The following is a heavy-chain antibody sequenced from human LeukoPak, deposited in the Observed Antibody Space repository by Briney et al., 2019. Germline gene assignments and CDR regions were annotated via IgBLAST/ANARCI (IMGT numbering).Heavy chain of an antibody. V-gene: IGHV5-51*01. Sequence: GESLKISCKGSGYSFTSYWIGWVRQMPGKGLEWMGIIYPGDSDTRYSPSFQGQVTISADKSISTAYLQWSSLKASDTAMYYCARTRRDGYNYSGGSDYRGQGTLVTVSS. CDR1: GYSFTSYW. CDR2: IYPGDSDT. CDR3: ARTRRDGYNYSGGSDY. J-gene: IGHJ4*02. D-gene: IGHD5-24*01.